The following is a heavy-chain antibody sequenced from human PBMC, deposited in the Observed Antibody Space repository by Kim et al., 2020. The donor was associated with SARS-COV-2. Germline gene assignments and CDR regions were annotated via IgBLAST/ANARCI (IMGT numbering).Heavy chain of an antibody. CDR3: ARYNVPSRSYYFDF. D-gene: IGHD1-20*01. J-gene: IGHJ4*02. V-gene: IGHV4-34*01. Sequence: PSLKGRLTISVDTSKNQFSLKLSSVTAADTAVYYCARYNVPSRSYYFDFWGQGSLVTVSS.